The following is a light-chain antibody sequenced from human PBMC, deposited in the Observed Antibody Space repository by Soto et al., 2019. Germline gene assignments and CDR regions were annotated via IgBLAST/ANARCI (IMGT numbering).Light chain of an antibody. J-gene: IGKJ1*01. Sequence: EIVMTQSPATLSVSPGEGATLSCRASQSVNINLAWYQQKPGQAPRLLIFGASSRANGIPARFSGSGSGTEFTLTISNLQTEDFAVYYCQQYNKWPSTFGQGTKVDIK. CDR3: QQYNKWPST. CDR2: GAS. V-gene: IGKV3-15*01. CDR1: QSVNIN.